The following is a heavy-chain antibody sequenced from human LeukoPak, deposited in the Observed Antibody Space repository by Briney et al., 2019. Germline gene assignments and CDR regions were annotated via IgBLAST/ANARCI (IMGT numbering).Heavy chain of an antibody. D-gene: IGHD1-26*01. Sequence: GGSLRLSCAASGFTFSSYAMSWVRQAPGKGLDWVSAISGSGGSTYYADSVKGRFTISRDNAKNTLYLQMNSLRAEDTAVYYCAKVEWELRYFDYWGQGTLVTVSS. CDR1: GFTFSSYA. V-gene: IGHV3-23*01. CDR2: ISGSGGST. CDR3: AKVEWELRYFDY. J-gene: IGHJ4*02.